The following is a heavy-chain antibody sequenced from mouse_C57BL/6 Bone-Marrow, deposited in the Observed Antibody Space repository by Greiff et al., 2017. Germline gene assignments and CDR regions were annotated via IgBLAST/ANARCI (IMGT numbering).Heavy chain of an antibody. CDR1: GFTFNTYA. V-gene: IGHV10-3*01. CDR2: IRSKSSNYAT. CDR3: VRDWGYGSRNWYFDV. J-gene: IGHJ1*03. Sequence: EVKLVESGGGLVQPKGSLKLSCAASGFTFNTYAMHWVRQAPGKGLEWVARIRSKSSNYATYYADSVKDRFTISRDDSQSMLYLQMNNLKTEDTAMYYCVRDWGYGSRNWYFDVWGTGTTVTVSS. D-gene: IGHD1-1*01.